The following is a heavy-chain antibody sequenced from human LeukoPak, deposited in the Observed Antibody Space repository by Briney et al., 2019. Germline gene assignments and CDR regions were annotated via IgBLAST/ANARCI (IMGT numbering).Heavy chain of an antibody. Sequence: SGPALVKPTQTLTLTCTFSGFSLSTSGMCVSWIRQPPGKALEWLASIDWDDDKYYSTSLKTRLTISKDTSKNQVVLTMTNMDPVDTATYYCARTCSYYYDSSGYPDYWGQGTLVTVSS. V-gene: IGHV2-70*11. CDR2: IDWDDDK. D-gene: IGHD3-22*01. J-gene: IGHJ4*02. CDR1: GFSLSTSGMC. CDR3: ARTCSYYYDSSGYPDY.